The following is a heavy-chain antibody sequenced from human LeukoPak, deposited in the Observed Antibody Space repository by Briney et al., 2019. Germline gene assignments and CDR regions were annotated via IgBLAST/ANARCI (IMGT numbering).Heavy chain of an antibody. V-gene: IGHV1-2*02. CDR1: GYTFTGYY. J-gene: IGHJ6*03. Sequence: ASVKVSCKASGYTFTGYYMHWVRQAPGQGLEWMGWINPNSGGTNYAQKFQGRVTMTRDTSISTAYMELSRLRSGDTAVYYCAREDSSSWYLGYYYYYMDVWGKGTTVTVSS. D-gene: IGHD6-13*01. CDR3: AREDSSSWYLGYYYYYMDV. CDR2: INPNSGGT.